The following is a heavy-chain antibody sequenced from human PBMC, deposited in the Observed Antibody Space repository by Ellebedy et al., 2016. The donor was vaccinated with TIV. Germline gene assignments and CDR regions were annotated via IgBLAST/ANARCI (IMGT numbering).Heavy chain of an antibody. CDR2: ISPDNGNT. CDR1: GGTFSSYA. Sequence: AASVKVSCKASGGTFSSYAISWVRQAPGQGLEWMGRISPDNGNTNYARSIQGRVTLTTDTSKSTAFLELRSLRFDDTAVYYCVRGRYFDWVESRTYFDSWGQGTLVTVSS. CDR3: VRGRYFDWVESRTYFDS. D-gene: IGHD3-9*01. V-gene: IGHV1-18*01. J-gene: IGHJ4*02.